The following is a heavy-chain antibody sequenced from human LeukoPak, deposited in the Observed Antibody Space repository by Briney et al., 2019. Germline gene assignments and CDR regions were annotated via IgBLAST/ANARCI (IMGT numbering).Heavy chain of an antibody. Sequence: GSLRLSCAASDFTFRTYAMSWIRQAPGKGLEWVSGISGSGGGTYYADSVKGRFTISRDNSKNTLYLQMNTLRAEDTAIYYCAREPGGLALRFLEPIDYWGQGTLVTVSS. CDR2: ISGSGGGT. D-gene: IGHD3-3*01. CDR1: DFTFRTYA. V-gene: IGHV3-23*01. J-gene: IGHJ4*02. CDR3: AREPGGLALRFLEPIDY.